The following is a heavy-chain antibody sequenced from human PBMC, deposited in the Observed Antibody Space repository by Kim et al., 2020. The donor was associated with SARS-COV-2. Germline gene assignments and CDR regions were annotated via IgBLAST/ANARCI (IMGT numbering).Heavy chain of an antibody. CDR2: IYYSGST. D-gene: IGHD3-10*01. Sequence: SETLSLTCTVSGGSVSSGSYYWSWIRQPPGKGLEWIGYIYYSGSTNYNPSLKSRVTISVDTSKNQFSLKLSSVTAADTAVYYCAREEFYGSGKQDAVDI. J-gene: IGHJ3*02. V-gene: IGHV4-61*01. CDR3: AREEFYGSGKQDAVDI. CDR1: GGSVSSGSYY.